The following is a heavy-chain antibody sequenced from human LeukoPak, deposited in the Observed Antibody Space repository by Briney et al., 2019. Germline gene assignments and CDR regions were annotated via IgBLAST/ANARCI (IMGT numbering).Heavy chain of an antibody. CDR3: ARGRGTLWFGELLRDYYFDY. CDR2: INPNSGGT. D-gene: IGHD3-10*01. CDR1: GYTFTGYY. V-gene: IGHV1-2*02. J-gene: IGHJ4*02. Sequence: ASVKVSCKASGYTFTGYYMHWVRQAPGQGLEWMGWINPNSGGTNYAQKFQGRVTMTRNTSISTAYMELSSLRSEDTAVYYCARGRGTLWFGELLRDYYFDYWGRGTLVTVSS.